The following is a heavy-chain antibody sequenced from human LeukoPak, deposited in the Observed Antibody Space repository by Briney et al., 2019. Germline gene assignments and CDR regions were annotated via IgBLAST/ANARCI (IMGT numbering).Heavy chain of an antibody. CDR3: AKGGSGSYPMASY. CDR2: ISYDVSNK. CDR1: GFTFSSYD. Sequence: PGRSLRLSCAASGFTFSSYDMNWVRQAPGKGLEWVAVISYDVSNKHYADSVKGRFTISRDNSKNTLYLQMNSLRAEDTAVYYCAKGGSGSYPMASYWGQGTLVTVSS. D-gene: IGHD3-10*01. V-gene: IGHV3-30*18. J-gene: IGHJ4*02.